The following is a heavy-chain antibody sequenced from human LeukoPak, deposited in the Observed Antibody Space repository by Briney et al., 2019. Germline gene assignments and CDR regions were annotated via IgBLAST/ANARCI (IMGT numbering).Heavy chain of an antibody. Sequence: PSETLSLTCTVSGGSISSSSYYWGWIRQPPGKGLEWIGSIYYSGSTYYNPSLKSRVTISVDTSKNQFSLKLSSVTAADTAVYYCARDLGLHWFDPWGQGTLVTVSS. V-gene: IGHV4-39*07. J-gene: IGHJ5*02. CDR2: IYYSGST. CDR1: GGSISSSSYY. D-gene: IGHD5-18*01. CDR3: ARDLGLHWFDP.